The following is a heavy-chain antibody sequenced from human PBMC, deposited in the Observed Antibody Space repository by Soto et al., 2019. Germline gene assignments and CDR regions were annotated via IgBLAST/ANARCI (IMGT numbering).Heavy chain of an antibody. D-gene: IGHD2-2*01. CDR1: GGSISSSNW. CDR2: IYHSGSA. V-gene: IGHV4-4*02. CDR3: ARKQADCTSTSCSFDH. Sequence: QVQLQESGPGLVKPSGTLSLTCAVSGGSISSSNWWSWVRQPPGKGLEWIGEIYHSGSANYNPSLKTRVSTSVDKSKNQFSLKLSSVTAADTAVYYCARKQADCTSTSCSFDHWGQGTLVTVSS. J-gene: IGHJ4*02.